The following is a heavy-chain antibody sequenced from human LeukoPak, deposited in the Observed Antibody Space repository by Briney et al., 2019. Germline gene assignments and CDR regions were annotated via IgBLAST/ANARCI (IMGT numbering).Heavy chain of an antibody. CDR2: IKQDGSKK. CDR3: TRVGYIDEGIDY. CDR1: GFPFSSYW. D-gene: IGHD5-24*01. V-gene: IGHV3-7*04. J-gene: IGHJ4*02. Sequence: GGSLRLSCVASGFPFSSYWMTWVRQAPGKGLEWVANIKQDGSKKSYVDSVKGRFTISRGNAKNSLYLQMNSLRAEDTAIYYCTRVGYIDEGIDYWGQGTLVTVSS.